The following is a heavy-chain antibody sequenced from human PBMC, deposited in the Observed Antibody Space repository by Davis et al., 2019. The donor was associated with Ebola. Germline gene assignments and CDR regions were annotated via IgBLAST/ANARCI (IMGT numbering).Heavy chain of an antibody. V-gene: IGHV4-39*07. D-gene: IGHD2-2*01. CDR3: ARGLPHPLLPAAQNWFDP. CDR1: GGSISSGGYY. Sequence: PSETLSLTCTVSGGSISSGGYYWSWIRQPPGKGLEWIGEINHSGSTNYNPSLKSRVTISVDTSKNQFSLKLSSVTAADTAVYYCARGLPHPLLPAAQNWFDPWGQGTLVTVSS. CDR2: INHSGST. J-gene: IGHJ5*02.